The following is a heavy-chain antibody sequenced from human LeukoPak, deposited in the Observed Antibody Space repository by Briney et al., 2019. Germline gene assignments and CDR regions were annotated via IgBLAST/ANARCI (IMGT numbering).Heavy chain of an antibody. CDR2: IHWDDDK. V-gene: IGHV2-70*11. CDR1: GFSLSTSGMC. CDR3: ARSKGGPPTY. J-gene: IGHJ4*02. D-gene: IGHD3-16*01. Sequence: SGPTLVKLTQTLTLTCIFSGFSLSTSGMCVSWIRQPPGKALEWLARIHWDDDKYYSTSLKTRFTIFKDTSKNQVVLTMTNMDPVDTATYYCARSKGGPPTYWGQGTLVTVSS.